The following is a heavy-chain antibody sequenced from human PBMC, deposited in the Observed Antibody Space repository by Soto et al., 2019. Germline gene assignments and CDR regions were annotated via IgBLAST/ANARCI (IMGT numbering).Heavy chain of an antibody. D-gene: IGHD3-3*02. CDR2: ISSSSSYI. CDR1: GFTFXSYS. V-gene: IGHV3-21*01. Sequence: GGSLRLSCGASGFTFXSYSMNWVRQAPGKGLEWVSSISSSSSYIYYADSVKGRFTIPRDNAKNSLYLQMNSLRAEDTAVYYCASSNTPDYWGQGTLVTVSS. CDR3: ASSNTPDY. J-gene: IGHJ4*02.